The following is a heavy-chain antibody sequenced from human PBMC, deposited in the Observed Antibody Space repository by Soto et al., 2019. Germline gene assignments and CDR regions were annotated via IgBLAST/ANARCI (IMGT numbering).Heavy chain of an antibody. J-gene: IGHJ6*02. D-gene: IGHD6-19*01. CDR3: ARVLSSEVLEGMDV. CDR1: GGTFSSYT. CDR2: IIPILGIA. Sequence: QVQLVQSGAEVKKPGSSVKVSCKASGGTFSSYTISWVRQAPGQGLEWMGRIIPILGIANYAQKFQGRVTITADKSTSTAYMELSSLRSEDTAVHYCARVLSSEVLEGMDVWGQGTTVTVSS. V-gene: IGHV1-69*02.